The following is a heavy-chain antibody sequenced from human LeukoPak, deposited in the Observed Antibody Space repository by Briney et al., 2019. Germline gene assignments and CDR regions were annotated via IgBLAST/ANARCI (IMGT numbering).Heavy chain of an antibody. CDR2: IYSDNT. J-gene: IGHJ4*02. Sequence: GGSLRLSCTVSGFTVSSNSMSWVRQAPGKGLEWVSFIYSDNTHYSDSVKGRFTISRDNSKNTLYLQMNSLRAEDTAVYYCARGKRFTAMVYFDYWGQGTLVTVSS. CDR1: GFTVSSNS. V-gene: IGHV3-53*01. D-gene: IGHD5-18*01. CDR3: ARGKRFTAMVYFDY.